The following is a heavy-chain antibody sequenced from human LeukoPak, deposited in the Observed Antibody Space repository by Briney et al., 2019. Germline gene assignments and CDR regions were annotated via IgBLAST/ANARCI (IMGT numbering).Heavy chain of an antibody. CDR2: ISAYNGNT. Sequence: ASVKVSCKASGYTFTSYGISWVRQAPGQGLEWMGWISAYNGNTNYAQKLQGRVTMTTDTSTSTAYMELRSLRSDDTAMYYCARSGLRFLEWLSNDYWGQGTLVTVSS. D-gene: IGHD3-3*01. V-gene: IGHV1-18*01. CDR3: ARSGLRFLEWLSNDY. CDR1: GYTFTSYG. J-gene: IGHJ4*02.